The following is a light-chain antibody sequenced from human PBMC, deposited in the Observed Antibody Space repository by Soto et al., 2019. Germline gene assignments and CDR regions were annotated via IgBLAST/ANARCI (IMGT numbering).Light chain of an antibody. V-gene: IGKV1-12*01. J-gene: IGKJ4*01. CDR1: QGISNW. CDR3: QQANSFPLT. CDR2: TGS. Sequence: DIQMTQSPSSVSASVGDRVSITCRASQGISNWLAWYQQKPGRAPKLLIYTGSSLQSGVPSRFSGTGSGTDFTLTISSLQPEDVPTYYCQQANSFPLTFGGGTKVDIK.